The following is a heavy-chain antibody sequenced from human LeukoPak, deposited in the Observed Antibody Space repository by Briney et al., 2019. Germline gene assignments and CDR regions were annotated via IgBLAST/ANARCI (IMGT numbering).Heavy chain of an antibody. J-gene: IGHJ5*02. V-gene: IGHV4-61*01. CDR2: IYYSGST. CDR3: ARAIVVTNWFDP. D-gene: IGHD5-12*01. CDR1: GGSVSSGSYY. Sequence: SETLSLTCTVSGGSVSSGSYYWSWIRQPPGKGLEWIGYIYYSGSTNYNPSLKSRVTISVDTSKNQFSLKLSSVTAADTAVYYCARAIVVTNWFDPWGQGTLVAVSS.